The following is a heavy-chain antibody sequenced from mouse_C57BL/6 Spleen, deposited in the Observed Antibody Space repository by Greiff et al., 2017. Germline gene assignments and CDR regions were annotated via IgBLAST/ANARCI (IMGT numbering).Heavy chain of an antibody. CDR2: IDPETGGT. Sequence: QVQLQQSGAELVRPGASVTLSCKASGYTFTDYEMHWVKQTPVHGLEWIGAIDPETGGTAYNQKFKGKAILTADKSSSTAYMELRSLTSEDSAVYYGTRKDYGSSYYFDYWGQGTTLTVSS. D-gene: IGHD1-1*01. CDR1: GYTFTDYE. J-gene: IGHJ2*01. V-gene: IGHV1-15*01. CDR3: TRKDYGSSYYFDY.